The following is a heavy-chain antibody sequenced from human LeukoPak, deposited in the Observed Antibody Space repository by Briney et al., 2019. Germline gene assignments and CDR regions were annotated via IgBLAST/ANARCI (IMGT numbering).Heavy chain of an antibody. J-gene: IGHJ6*03. CDR1: GFTFSSYA. D-gene: IGHD2-2*01. V-gene: IGHV3-23*01. Sequence: GGSLRLSCAASGFTFSSYAMSWVRQAPGKGLEWVSHGGSGGSKYYADSVRGRFTISRDTSKSTMYLQMNSLTADDTAVYSCAKTRGREYHSYYMDVWGKGTTVTVAS. CDR2: GGSGGSK. CDR3: AKTRGREYHSYYMDV.